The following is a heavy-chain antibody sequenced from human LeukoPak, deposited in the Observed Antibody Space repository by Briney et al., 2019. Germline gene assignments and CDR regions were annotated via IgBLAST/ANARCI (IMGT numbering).Heavy chain of an antibody. Sequence: SETLSLTCTVSGGSISSYYWSWIRQPPGKGLEWIGYIYYSGSTNYNPSLKSRVTISVDTSKNQFSLKLSSVTAADTAVYYCARDDYGMDVWGQGTTVTVSS. CDR2: IYYSGST. J-gene: IGHJ6*02. CDR1: GGSISSYY. V-gene: IGHV4-59*01. CDR3: ARDDYGMDV.